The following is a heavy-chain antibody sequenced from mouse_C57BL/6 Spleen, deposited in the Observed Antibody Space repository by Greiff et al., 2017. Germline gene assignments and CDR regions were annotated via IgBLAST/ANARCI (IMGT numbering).Heavy chain of an antibody. CDR2: LYPGSGST. J-gene: IGHJ4*01. Sequence: QVQLQQPGAELVKPGASVKMSCKASGYTFTSYWITWVKQRPGQGLEWIGDLYPGSGSTNYNEKFKSKATLTVDTSSSTAYMQLSSLTSEDSAVYYCAREGGYYAMDYWGQGTSVTVSS. V-gene: IGHV1-55*01. CDR3: AREGGYYAMDY. CDR1: GYTFTSYW.